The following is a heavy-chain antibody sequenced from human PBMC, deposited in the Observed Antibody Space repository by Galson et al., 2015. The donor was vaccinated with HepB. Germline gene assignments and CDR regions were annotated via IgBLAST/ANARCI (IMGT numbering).Heavy chain of an antibody. CDR1: DYTFTSYG. Sequence: SVKVSCKASDYTFTSYGINWVRQAPGQGLEWMGWVDNDDGDTKYTEKFHDRITMTTDTSTGTAYMELRSLGSDDTAVYFCAGDAPYHHASGVGDYWGQGTLVTVSS. CDR3: AGDAPYHHASGVGDY. CDR2: VDNDDGDT. V-gene: IGHV1-18*01. D-gene: IGHD3-10*01. J-gene: IGHJ4*02.